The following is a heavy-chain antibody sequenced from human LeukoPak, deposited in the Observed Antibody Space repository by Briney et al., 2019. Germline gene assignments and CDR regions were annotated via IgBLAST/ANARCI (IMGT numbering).Heavy chain of an antibody. J-gene: IGHJ4*02. D-gene: IGHD1-26*01. CDR3: ARLGELLPIDY. CDR2: INHSGST. V-gene: IGHV4-34*01. CDR1: GGSFSGYY. Sequence: SETLSLTCAVYGGSFSGYYWSWIRQPPGKGLEWIGEINHSGSTNYNPSLKSRVTISVDTSKNQFSLKLSSVTAADTAVYYCARLGELLPIDYWGQGTLVTVSS.